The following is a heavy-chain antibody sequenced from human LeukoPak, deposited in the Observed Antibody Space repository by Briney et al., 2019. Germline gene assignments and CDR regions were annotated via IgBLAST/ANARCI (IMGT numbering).Heavy chain of an antibody. CDR2: FYPGDSDT. J-gene: IGHJ4*02. Sequence: GESLKISCKASGYSFSIYWIGWVRQMRGKGLEWMGIFYPGDSDTRYSPSFQGQVTISADKSTNTAYLQWNSLKASDSAMYYCARHPASSGSYPTLLDHWGQGTLVTVSS. V-gene: IGHV5-51*01. CDR3: ARHPASSGSYPTLLDH. CDR1: GYSFSIYW. D-gene: IGHD1-26*01.